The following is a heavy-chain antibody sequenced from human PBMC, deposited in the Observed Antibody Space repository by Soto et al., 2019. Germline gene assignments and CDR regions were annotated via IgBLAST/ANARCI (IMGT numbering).Heavy chain of an antibody. CDR1: GFTFSSYS. V-gene: IGHV3-48*02. CDR3: ARDRQAGRGPGGFDP. J-gene: IGHJ5*02. CDR2: ISSSSSTI. D-gene: IGHD6-19*01. Sequence: GGSLRLSCAASGFTFSSYSMNWVRQAPGKGLEWVSYISSSSSTIYYADSVKGRFTISRDNAKNSLYLQMNSLRDEDTAVYYCARDRQAGRGPGGFDPWGQGTLVTVSS.